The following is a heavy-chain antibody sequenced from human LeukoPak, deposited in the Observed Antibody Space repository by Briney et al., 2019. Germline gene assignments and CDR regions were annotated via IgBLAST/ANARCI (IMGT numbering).Heavy chain of an antibody. CDR1: GFTFSSYG. J-gene: IGHJ3*02. D-gene: IGHD3-10*01. V-gene: IGHV3-23*01. CDR2: ISGSGGST. CDR3: AKDLLRRITMVRGVITYAFDI. Sequence: HPGGSLRLSCAASGFTFSSYGMPWVRQAPGKGLEWVSAISGSGGSTYYADSVKGRFTISRDNSKNTLYLQMNSLRAEDTAVYYCAKDLLRRITMVRGVITYAFDIWGQGTMVTVSS.